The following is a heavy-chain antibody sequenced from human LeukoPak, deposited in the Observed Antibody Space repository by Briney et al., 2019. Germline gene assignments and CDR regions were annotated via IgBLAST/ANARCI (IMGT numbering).Heavy chain of an antibody. CDR3: ARGTSNYGGVLDV. CDR1: GYTFSKYV. CDR2: ISGYNGDT. D-gene: IGHD4-23*01. Sequence: ASVKVSCKASGYTFSKYVISCVRQTPGQGLELIGWISGYNGDTNYAQKFQGRVTMTTDTSTSTANMELRSLRSDDTAVYYCARGTSNYGGVLDVWSQGTTVTVAS. J-gene: IGHJ6*02. V-gene: IGHV1-18*01.